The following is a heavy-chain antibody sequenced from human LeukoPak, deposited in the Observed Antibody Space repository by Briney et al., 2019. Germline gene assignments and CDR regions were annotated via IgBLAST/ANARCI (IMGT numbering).Heavy chain of an antibody. J-gene: IGHJ4*02. V-gene: IGHV1-69*04. CDR1: GGTFSSYA. D-gene: IGHD3-22*01. CDR3: ARDSSGHYGEGNFDY. CDR2: IIPIFGIA. Sequence: VASVKVSCKASGGTFSSYAISWVRQAPGQGLEWMGRIIPIFGIANYAQKFQGRVTITADKSTSTAYMELSSLRSEDTAVYYCARDSSGHYGEGNFDYWGQGTLVTVSS.